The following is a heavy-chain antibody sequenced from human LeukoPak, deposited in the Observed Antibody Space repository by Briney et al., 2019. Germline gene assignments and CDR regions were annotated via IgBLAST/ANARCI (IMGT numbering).Heavy chain of an antibody. CDR3: ASLTGDGYYYYMDV. CDR2: ISAYNGNT. D-gene: IGHD7-27*01. CDR1: GYTFTSYG. V-gene: IGHV1-18*01. Sequence: GASVKVSCKASGYTFTSYGISWVRQAPGQGLEWMGWISAYNGNTNYAQKLQGRVTMTTDTSTSTAYMELRSLRSDDTAVYYCASLTGDGYYYYMDVWGKGTTVTVSS. J-gene: IGHJ6*03.